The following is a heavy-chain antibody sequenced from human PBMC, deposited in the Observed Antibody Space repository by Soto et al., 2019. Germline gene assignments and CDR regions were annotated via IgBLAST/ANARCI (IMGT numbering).Heavy chain of an antibody. CDR2: IYHGGTT. CDR1: GGSISSRIW. V-gene: IGHV4-4*02. Sequence: QEHLHESGPGLVKPSGTLSLTCAVSGGSISSRIWWSWVRQPPGKGLEWIGEIYHGGTTNYNPSLKSPVSMSIDKSKNELSLKLNSVTAADTAVYYCARYSGYDFNAYLGSWGQGTMVTVSS. J-gene: IGHJ4*02. CDR3: ARYSGYDFNAYLGS. D-gene: IGHD5-12*01.